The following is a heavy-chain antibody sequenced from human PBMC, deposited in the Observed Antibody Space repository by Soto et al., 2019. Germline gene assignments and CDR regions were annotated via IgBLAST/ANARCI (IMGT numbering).Heavy chain of an antibody. J-gene: IGHJ3*02. V-gene: IGHV4-31*03. CDR2: ISYFGDT. CDR1: GASVTSGGYY. Sequence: PSETLSLTCSVSGASVTSGGYYWTWIRQHPGKGLEWIGHISYFGDTHYSASLKSRVTISLDTSKNQFSLSVDSVTAADTALYYCATYPPGANDAFDIWGQGTLVTVSS. CDR3: ATYPPGANDAFDI. D-gene: IGHD2-2*01.